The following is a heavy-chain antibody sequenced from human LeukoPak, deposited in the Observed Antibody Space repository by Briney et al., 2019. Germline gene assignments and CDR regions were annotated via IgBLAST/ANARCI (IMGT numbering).Heavy chain of an antibody. V-gene: IGHV4-39*01. CDR2: IHYSGRT. J-gene: IGHJ4*02. Sequence: SETLSLTCTVSGGSISSSGSYWGWIRQPPGKGLEWTGSIHYSGRTYYNPSLKSRVTISVDTSKNQFSLNLSSVTAADTAVYYCATHRDGYTYLFDFWGRGTLVTVSS. CDR1: GGSISSSGSY. D-gene: IGHD5-24*01. CDR3: ATHRDGYTYLFDF.